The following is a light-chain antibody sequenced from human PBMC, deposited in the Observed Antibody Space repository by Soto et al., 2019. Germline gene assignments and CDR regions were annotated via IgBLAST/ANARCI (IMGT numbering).Light chain of an antibody. J-gene: IGLJ2*01. CDR2: DVS. CDR3: SSYAGSKNLI. Sequence: QSALTQPPSASGSPGQSVTISCTGTSSDVSGYNYVSWYQQHPGKAPKLIIYDVSKRPSGVPDRFSGSKSGNTASLTVSGLQTEDEADYYCSSYAGSKNLIFGGGTKLTVL. V-gene: IGLV2-8*01. CDR1: SSDVSGYNY.